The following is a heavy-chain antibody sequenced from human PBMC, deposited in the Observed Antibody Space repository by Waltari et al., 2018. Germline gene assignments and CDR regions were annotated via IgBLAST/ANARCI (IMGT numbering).Heavy chain of an antibody. V-gene: IGHV3-7*04. CDR3: ARDRGWNTLDY. CDR1: GFTFRNYW. Sequence: EVQLVESGGGLVQPGGSLRLSCAASGFTFRNYWIAWVRQAPGRGLEWVANIKQDGSHTYYVDSVKGRFTISRDNARNSLYLQMDSLRDEDTALYYCARDRGWNTLDYWGQGTLVTVSS. J-gene: IGHJ4*02. D-gene: IGHD6-19*01. CDR2: IKQDGSHT.